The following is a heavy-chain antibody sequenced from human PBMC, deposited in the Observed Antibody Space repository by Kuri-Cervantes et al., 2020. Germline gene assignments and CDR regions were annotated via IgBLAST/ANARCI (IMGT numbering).Heavy chain of an antibody. D-gene: IGHD3-22*01. Sequence: SETLSLTCTVSGGSISSSSYYWGWIRQPPGKGLEWIGSIYYSGSTYYNPSLKSRVTISVDTSKNQFSLKLSSVTAADTAVYYCSGHYYDSSGYYGTYYYGMDVWGRGTTVTVSS. J-gene: IGHJ6*02. V-gene: IGHV4-39*01. CDR1: GGSISSSSYY. CDR3: SGHYYDSSGYYGTYYYGMDV. CDR2: IYYSGST.